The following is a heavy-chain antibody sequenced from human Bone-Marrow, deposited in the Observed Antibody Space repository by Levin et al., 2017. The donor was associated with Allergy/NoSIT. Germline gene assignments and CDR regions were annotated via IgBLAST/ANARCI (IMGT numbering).Heavy chain of an antibody. CDR2: ISYDGGHK. CDR3: TRDRGEWGQFYFDY. V-gene: IGHV3-33*01. Sequence: LSLTCAASGFTFSAFGMHWVRQAPGRGLEWVAVISYDGGHKFYADSVKGRFTISRDNSKNTHYLQMTSLRAEDTAVYYCTRDRGEWGQFYFDYWGQGILVTVSS. J-gene: IGHJ4*02. D-gene: IGHD1-26*01. CDR1: GFTFSAFG.